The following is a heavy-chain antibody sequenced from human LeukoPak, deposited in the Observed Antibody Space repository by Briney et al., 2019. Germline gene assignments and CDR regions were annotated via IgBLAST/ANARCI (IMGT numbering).Heavy chain of an antibody. CDR1: GYTFTGYY. CDR2: INPSGGST. J-gene: IGHJ4*02. Sequence: ASVKVSCKASGYTFTGYYMHWVRQAPGQGLEWMGIINPSGGSTSYAQKFQGRVTMTRDTSTSTVYMELSSLRSEDTAVYYCARDKWFGELFESNGHFDYWGQGTLVTVSS. D-gene: IGHD3-10*01. V-gene: IGHV1-46*01. CDR3: ARDKWFGELFESNGHFDY.